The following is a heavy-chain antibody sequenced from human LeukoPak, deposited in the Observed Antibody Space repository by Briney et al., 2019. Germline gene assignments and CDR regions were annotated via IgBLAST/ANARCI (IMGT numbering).Heavy chain of an antibody. CDR1: GGSISSYY. J-gene: IGHJ3*01. D-gene: IGHD6-19*01. CDR2: IYYTGNT. CDR3: AAGWGIDSFDF. V-gene: IGHV4-59*08. Sequence: PSETLSLTCAVSGGSISSYYWTWIRQPPGKGLEWIGFIYYTGNTNSNPSLKSRVIISLETSKNQFSLKLNSVTAADTAVYFCAAGWGIDSFDFWGHGTMVIVPS.